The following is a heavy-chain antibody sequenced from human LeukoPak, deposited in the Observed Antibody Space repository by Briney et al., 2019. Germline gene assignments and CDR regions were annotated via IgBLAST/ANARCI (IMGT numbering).Heavy chain of an antibody. D-gene: IGHD3/OR15-3a*01. CDR2: IYHSGST. J-gene: IGHJ4*02. Sequence: SETLSLTCTVSGYSISSGYYWGWIRQPPGKGLEWIGSIYHSGSTFDNPSLKSRVTISVDTSKNQFSLKLSSVTAADTAMYYCARQTGSGLFTLPGGQGTLVTVSS. CDR1: GYSISSGYY. V-gene: IGHV4-38-2*02. CDR3: ARQTGSGLFTLP.